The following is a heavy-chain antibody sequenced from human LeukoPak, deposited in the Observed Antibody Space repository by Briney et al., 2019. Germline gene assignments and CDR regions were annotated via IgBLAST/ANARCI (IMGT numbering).Heavy chain of an antibody. D-gene: IGHD3-22*01. CDR2: ISGTGDTT. V-gene: IGHV3-23*01. Sequence: GGSLRLSCAASGLTFSNFAMCWVRQAPGKGLDWVSDISGTGDTTYYADSVKGRFTISRDNSKNTLFLQMNSLSVEDTAVYYCAKGVRSYESGDYGDSWGKGILVTVSS. CDR1: GLTFSNFA. CDR3: AKGVRSYESGDYGDS. J-gene: IGHJ4*02.